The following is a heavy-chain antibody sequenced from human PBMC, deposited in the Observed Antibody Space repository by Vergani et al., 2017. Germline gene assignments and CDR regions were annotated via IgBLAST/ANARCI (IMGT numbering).Heavy chain of an antibody. CDR1: GGPLSSYY. Sequence: QVQLQESGPGLVKPSETLSLTCTVSGGPLSSYYWSWIRQPPGKGVEWIVKIYYSGCTNDNPSLKSRVTISVDTSKNQFSLKLRSVSAADTAVYYLARLVVVPAAILLGWFDPWGQGTLVTVSS. V-gene: IGHV4-59*01. D-gene: IGHD2-2*02. CDR3: ARLVVVPAAILLGWFDP. CDR2: IYYSGCT. J-gene: IGHJ5*02.